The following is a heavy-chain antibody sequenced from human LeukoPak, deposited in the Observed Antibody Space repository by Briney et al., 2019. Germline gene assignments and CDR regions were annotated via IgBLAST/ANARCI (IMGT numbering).Heavy chain of an antibody. D-gene: IGHD1-1*01. Sequence: ASVKVSCKASGYTFTSYDINWVRQATGQGLEWMGWMNPNSGNTGYAQKFQGRVTITRNTSISTAYMELSSLRSEDTAVYYCASYLGNGDAFEIWGQGTMVTVSS. CDR1: GYTFTSYD. V-gene: IGHV1-8*03. J-gene: IGHJ3*02. CDR2: MNPNSGNT. CDR3: ASYLGNGDAFEI.